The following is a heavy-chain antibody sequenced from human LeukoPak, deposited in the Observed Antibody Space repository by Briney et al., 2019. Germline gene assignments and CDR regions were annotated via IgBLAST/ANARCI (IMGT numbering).Heavy chain of an antibody. CDR3: ARDPGGIYGANSGWFDP. CDR2: INPNSGGT. D-gene: IGHD4-23*01. V-gene: IGHV1-2*06. J-gene: IGHJ5*02. CDR1: VYTFTDYY. Sequence: GASVKVSCKASVYTFTDYYMHWVRQGPGQGLEWMGRINPNSGGTNFAQKFQGRVTMTRDTSISTAYMELSRLRSDDTAVYYCARDPGGIYGANSGWFDPWGQGTLVTVSS.